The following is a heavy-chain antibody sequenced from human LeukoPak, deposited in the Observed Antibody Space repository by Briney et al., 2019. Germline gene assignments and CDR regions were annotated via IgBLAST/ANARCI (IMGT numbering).Heavy chain of an antibody. V-gene: IGHV4-34*01. D-gene: IGHD4-23*01. Sequence: PSETLSHTCAVYGGSFSGYYWSWIRQPSGKGLGWIGEINHSGSTNYNPSLKSRVTISVDTSKNQFSLKLSSVTAADTAVYYCASYHGGIQNYFDYWGQGTLVTVSS. CDR1: GGSFSGYY. J-gene: IGHJ4*02. CDR2: INHSGST. CDR3: ASYHGGIQNYFDY.